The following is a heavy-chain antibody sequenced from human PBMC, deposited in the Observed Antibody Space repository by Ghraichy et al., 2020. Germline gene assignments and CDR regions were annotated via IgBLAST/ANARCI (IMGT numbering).Heavy chain of an antibody. J-gene: IGHJ5*02. CDR1: GFTFSRYA. V-gene: IGHV3-33*01. CDR2: IWYDGSND. CDR3: AREGCSGFTCSSGVRGWIGP. Sequence: GGSLRLSCAASGFTFSRYAMHWVRQAPVKGLEWVAVIWYDGSNDNYADSVKGRFTISRDNPRNTLYLQMDSLTAEDTAVYYCAREGCSGFTCSSGVRGWIGPWGQGTLVPVSS. D-gene: IGHD2-15*01.